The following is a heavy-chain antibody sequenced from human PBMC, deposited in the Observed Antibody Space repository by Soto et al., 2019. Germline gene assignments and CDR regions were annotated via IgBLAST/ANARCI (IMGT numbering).Heavy chain of an antibody. CDR1: GGSISSYY. CDR3: ARDRSIAAAGTHWFDP. Sequence: QVQLQESGPGLVKPSETLSLTCTVSGGSISSYYWSWIRQPAGKGLEWIGRIYTSGSTNYNPSLKIRVTMSVDTSKNQFSLKLSSVTAADTAVYYCARDRSIAAAGTHWFDPWGQGTLVTVSS. J-gene: IGHJ5*02. V-gene: IGHV4-4*07. D-gene: IGHD6-13*01. CDR2: IYTSGST.